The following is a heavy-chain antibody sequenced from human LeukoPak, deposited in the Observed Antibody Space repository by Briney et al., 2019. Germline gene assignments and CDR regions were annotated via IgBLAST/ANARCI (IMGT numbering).Heavy chain of an antibody. V-gene: IGHV3-48*04. CDR2: ISSTSRNI. CDR3: ARDQGYHMDV. Sequence: GGSLRLSCSASGFTFSSFSMFWVRQAPGKGLEWLSYISSTSRNIYYADSVKGRFTISRDNAKNSLYLQMNSLRAEDTALYYCARDQGYHMDVWGKGTTVTVSS. J-gene: IGHJ6*03. CDR1: GFTFSSFS.